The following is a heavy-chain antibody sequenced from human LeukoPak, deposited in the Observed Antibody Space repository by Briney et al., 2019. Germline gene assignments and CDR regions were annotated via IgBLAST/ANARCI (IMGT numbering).Heavy chain of an antibody. Sequence: ASVKVSCKASGYTFNDHYIHWVRQAPGQGLEWMGWINPNSGGTNYAQKLQGRVTLTRDTSISTAYMELSSLRSDDTAVYYCARYPIYAFVWGSYRYTFDYWGQGTLVTVSS. V-gene: IGHV1-2*02. CDR3: ARYPIYAFVWGSYRYTFDY. CDR1: GYTFNDHY. CDR2: INPNSGGT. D-gene: IGHD3-16*02. J-gene: IGHJ4*02.